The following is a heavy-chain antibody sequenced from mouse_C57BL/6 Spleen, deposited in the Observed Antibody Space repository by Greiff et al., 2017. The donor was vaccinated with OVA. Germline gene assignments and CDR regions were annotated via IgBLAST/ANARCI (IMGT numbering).Heavy chain of an antibody. V-gene: IGHV14-4*01. J-gene: IGHJ2*01. CDR2: IDPENGDT. CDR3: TITPVVAYYFDY. D-gene: IGHD1-1*01. Sequence: VQLQQSGAELVRPGASVKLSCTASGFNIKDDYMHWVKQRPEQGLEWIGWIDPENGDTEYASKFQGKATITADTSSNTAYLQLSSLTSEDTAVYYCTITPVVAYYFDYWGQGTTLTVSS. CDR1: GFNIKDDY.